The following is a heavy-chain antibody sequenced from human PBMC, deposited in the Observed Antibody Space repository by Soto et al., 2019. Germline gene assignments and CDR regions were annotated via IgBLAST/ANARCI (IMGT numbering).Heavy chain of an antibody. Sequence: ESLKISCKGSGYSFTSYWISWVRQMPGKGLEWMGRIDPSDSYTNYSPSFQGHVTISADKSISTAYLQWSSLKASDTAMYYCARLRGHSSGWYYDAFDIWGQGTMVTVSS. CDR1: GYSFTSYW. V-gene: IGHV5-10-1*01. J-gene: IGHJ3*02. D-gene: IGHD6-19*01. CDR2: IDPSDSYT. CDR3: ARLRGHSSGWYYDAFDI.